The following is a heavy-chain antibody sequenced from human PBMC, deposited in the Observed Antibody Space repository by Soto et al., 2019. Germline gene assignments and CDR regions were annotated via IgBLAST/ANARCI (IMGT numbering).Heavy chain of an antibody. Sequence: QVTLKESGPVLVKPTETLTLTCTVSGFSLTNATMGVSWIRQPPGKALEWLTHIFSTDEISYNTSLKGRVTISQDTSKSQVALTMTNMDPVDTATYYCARAGDYSFYYMDVWGKGTTVIVSS. CDR1: GFSLTNATMG. CDR2: IFSTDEI. J-gene: IGHJ6*03. D-gene: IGHD7-27*01. V-gene: IGHV2-26*01. CDR3: ARAGDYSFYYMDV.